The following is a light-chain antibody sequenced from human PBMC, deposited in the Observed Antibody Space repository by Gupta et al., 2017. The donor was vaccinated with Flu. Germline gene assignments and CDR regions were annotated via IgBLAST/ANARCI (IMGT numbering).Light chain of an antibody. J-gene: IGKJ1*01. CDR3: QQSYSTPPDT. Sequence: SSLSASVGDRVTITCRASQSISRRLNWYQQKPGKAPKLLIYDASSLQSDVPSRFSGSGSGTDFTLTISSLKPEDFATYFCQQSYSTPPDTFGQGTKVEIK. V-gene: IGKV1-39*01. CDR1: QSISRR. CDR2: DAS.